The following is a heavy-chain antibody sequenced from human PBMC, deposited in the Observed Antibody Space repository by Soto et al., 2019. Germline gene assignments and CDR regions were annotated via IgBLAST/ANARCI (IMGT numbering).Heavy chain of an antibody. J-gene: IGHJ5*02. CDR3: ARAPAALRFQRKWWFDP. CDR2: MNPNSGNT. Sequence: QVQLVQSGAEVKKPGASVKVSCKASGYTFTSYDINWVRQATGQGLEWMGWMNPNSGNTGYAQKFQGRVTRTTNTSISTGYIELSSLRSEDTAGYDCARAPAALRFQRKWWFDPWGQGTLVTVSS. D-gene: IGHD3-16*01. CDR1: GYTFTSYD. V-gene: IGHV1-8*01.